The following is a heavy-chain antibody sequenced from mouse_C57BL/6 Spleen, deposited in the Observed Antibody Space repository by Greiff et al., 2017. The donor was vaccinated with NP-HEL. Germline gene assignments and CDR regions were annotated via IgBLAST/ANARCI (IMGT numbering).Heavy chain of an antibody. CDR2: IYPRDGST. CDR1: GYTFTSYD. D-gene: IGHD1-1*01. J-gene: IGHJ3*01. CDR3: ANYGSSSY. V-gene: IGHV1-85*01. Sequence: QVQLKESGPELVKPGASVKLSCKASGYTFTSYDINWVKQRPGQGLEWIGWIYPRDGSTKYNEKFKGKATLTVDTSSSTAYMELHSLTSEDSAVYFCANYGSSSYWGQGTLVTVSA.